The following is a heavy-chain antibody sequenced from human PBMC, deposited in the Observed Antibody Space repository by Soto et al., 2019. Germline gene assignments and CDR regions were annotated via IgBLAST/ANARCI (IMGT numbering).Heavy chain of an antibody. D-gene: IGHD6-13*01. V-gene: IGHV3-23*01. Sequence: GGSLRLSCAASGFTFSSYAMSWVRQAPGKGLEWVSAISGSGGSTYYADSVKGRFTISRGNSKNTLYLQMNSLRAEDTAVYYCAKDIGQQPTSWTDYWGQGTLVTVSS. CDR1: GFTFSSYA. CDR2: ISGSGGST. CDR3: AKDIGQQPTSWTDY. J-gene: IGHJ4*02.